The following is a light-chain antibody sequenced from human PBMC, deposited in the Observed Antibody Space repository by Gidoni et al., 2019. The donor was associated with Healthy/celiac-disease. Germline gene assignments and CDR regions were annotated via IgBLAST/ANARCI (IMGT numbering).Light chain of an antibody. CDR3: QQRSNWPYT. Sequence: EIVLTQSPATLSLSPGESATRSCRASPSVSSYFAWYQQKPGQAPRLLIYAASNSATGIPARFSGSGSGTDFTLTISSLEPEDFAVYYCQQRSNWPYTCGQGTKLEIK. J-gene: IGKJ2*01. CDR2: AAS. CDR1: PSVSSY. V-gene: IGKV3-11*01.